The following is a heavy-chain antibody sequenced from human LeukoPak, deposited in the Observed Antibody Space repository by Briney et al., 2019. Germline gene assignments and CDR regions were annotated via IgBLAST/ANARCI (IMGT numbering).Heavy chain of an antibody. D-gene: IGHD3-22*01. V-gene: IGHV3-21*01. CDR1: GFTFSSYS. J-gene: IGHJ3*02. Sequence: GGSLRLSCAASGFTFSSYSMNWVRQAPGKGLEWVSSISSSSSYIYYADSVKGRFTISRDNAKNSLYLQMNSLRAEDTAVYYCAGDGYYDSSGYYSGSFDIWGQGTMVTVSS. CDR2: ISSSSSYI. CDR3: AGDGYYDSSGYYSGSFDI.